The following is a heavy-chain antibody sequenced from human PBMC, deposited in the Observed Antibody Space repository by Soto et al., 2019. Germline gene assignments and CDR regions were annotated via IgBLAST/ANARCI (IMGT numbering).Heavy chain of an antibody. Sequence: QVQLQESGPGLVKPSETLSLTCTVSGGSISSYYWSWIRQPPGKGLEWIGYIYYSGSTNYNPSLKSRVTIPVDPSKNQFSRKLSSVTAADTAVYYCARQNTAMDDAFDIWGQGTMVTVSS. V-gene: IGHV4-59*08. CDR2: IYYSGST. CDR3: ARQNTAMDDAFDI. D-gene: IGHD5-18*01. J-gene: IGHJ3*02. CDR1: GGSISSYY.